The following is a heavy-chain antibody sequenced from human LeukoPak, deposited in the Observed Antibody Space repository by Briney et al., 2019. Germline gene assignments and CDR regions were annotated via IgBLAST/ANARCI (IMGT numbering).Heavy chain of an antibody. Sequence: SETLSLTCTVSGGSISSYYWSWIRQPPGKGLEWIGYIYYSGSTNYNPSLKSRVTISVDTSKNQFSLKLSSVTAADTAVYYCARDKGIAAAGHYYYYGMDVWGQGTTVTVSS. CDR1: GGSISSYY. V-gene: IGHV4-59*01. CDR3: ARDKGIAAAGHYYYYGMDV. J-gene: IGHJ6*02. D-gene: IGHD6-13*01. CDR2: IYYSGST.